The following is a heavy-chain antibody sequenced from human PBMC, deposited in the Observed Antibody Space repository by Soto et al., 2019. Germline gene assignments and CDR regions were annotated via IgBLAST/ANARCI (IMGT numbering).Heavy chain of an antibody. CDR2: IYYSGST. J-gene: IGHJ6*02. CDR1: GGSISSSSYY. CDR3: AASEEIVGANYYYYYGMDV. Sequence: SETLSLTCTVSGGSISSSSYYWGWIRQPPGKGLEWIGSIYYSGSTYYNPSLKNRVTISVDTSKNQFSLKLSSVTAADTAVYYCAASEEIVGANYYYYYGMDVWGQGTTVTVSS. D-gene: IGHD1-26*01. V-gene: IGHV4-39*01.